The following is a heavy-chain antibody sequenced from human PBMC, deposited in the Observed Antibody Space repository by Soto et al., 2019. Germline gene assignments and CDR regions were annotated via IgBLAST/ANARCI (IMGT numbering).Heavy chain of an antibody. J-gene: IGHJ5*02. CDR2: IYHIGSP. CDR1: GASITGSRYY. Sequence: PSETLSLTCTVSGASITGSRYYWGWIRQPPGKGLEWIGTIYHIGSPYYNPSLKSRLTMSVDTAKKQVSLRLTSVTAADTAVYYCVKTYGSMNWFDLWGQGTLVTVSS. CDR3: VKTYGSMNWFDL. V-gene: IGHV4-39*01. D-gene: IGHD3-10*01.